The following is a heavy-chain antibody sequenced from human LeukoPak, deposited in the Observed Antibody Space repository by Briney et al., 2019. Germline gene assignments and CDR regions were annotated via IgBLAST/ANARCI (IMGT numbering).Heavy chain of an antibody. Sequence: PSETLSLTCTASGGSISSFYWSWIRQPPGKGLEGIGYIYTSGSTNYNPSLKSRVTISVDTSKNQFSLKLSSVTAADTAVYYCARLSTEYSSSSAFDYWGQGTLVTVSS. CDR2: IYTSGST. D-gene: IGHD6-6*01. CDR1: GGSISSFY. V-gene: IGHV4-4*09. J-gene: IGHJ4*02. CDR3: ARLSTEYSSSSAFDY.